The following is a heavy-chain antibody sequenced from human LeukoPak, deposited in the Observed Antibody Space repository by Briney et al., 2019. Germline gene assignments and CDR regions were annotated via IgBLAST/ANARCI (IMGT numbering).Heavy chain of an antibody. CDR1: GYTFTSYG. J-gene: IGHJ3*02. CDR2: ISAYNGNT. D-gene: IGHD1-26*01. CDR3: ARVGGYSGSYYRGAFDI. Sequence: GASVKVSCKASGYTFTSYGISWVRQAPGQGLEWMGWISAYNGNTNYAQKLQGRVTMTTDTSTSTAYMELRSLRSDDTAVYYCARVGGYSGSYYRGAFDIWGQGTMVTVSS. V-gene: IGHV1-18*01.